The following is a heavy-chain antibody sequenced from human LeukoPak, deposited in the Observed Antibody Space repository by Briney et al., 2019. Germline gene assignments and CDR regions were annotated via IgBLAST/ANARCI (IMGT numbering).Heavy chain of an antibody. V-gene: IGHV3-7*01. CDR1: GFTFSSYW. CDR2: IKQDGSEK. CDR3: ARDYGDRWFDP. Sequence: PGGSLRLSCAASGFTFSSYWMSWVRQAPGKGVEWVANIKQDGSEKYYVDSVKGRFTISRDNAKNSLYLQMNSLRAEDTAVYYCARDYGDRWFDPWGQGTLVTVSS. D-gene: IGHD4-17*01. J-gene: IGHJ5*02.